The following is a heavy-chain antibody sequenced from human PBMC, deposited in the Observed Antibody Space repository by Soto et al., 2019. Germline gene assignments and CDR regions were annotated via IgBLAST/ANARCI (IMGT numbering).Heavy chain of an antibody. J-gene: IGHJ6*02. CDR3: ARDGGYDFWSGYYSSAYGMDV. D-gene: IGHD3-3*01. CDR1: GYTFTSYG. Sequence: ASVKVSCKASGYTFTSYGISWVRQAPGQGLEWMGWISAYNGNTNYAQKLQGRVTMTTDTSTSTAYMELRSLRSGDTAVYYCARDGGYDFWSGYYSSAYGMDVWGQGTTVTVSS. V-gene: IGHV1-18*04. CDR2: ISAYNGNT.